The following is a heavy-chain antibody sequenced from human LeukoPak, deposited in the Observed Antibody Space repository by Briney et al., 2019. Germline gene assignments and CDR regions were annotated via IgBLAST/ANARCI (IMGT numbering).Heavy chain of an antibody. D-gene: IGHD6-13*01. CDR1: GFTFSNYG. Sequence: GRSLRLSCAASGFTFSNYGMHWVRQAPGKGLEWVALIWHDGSNTNYADSVKGRFTISREDSKNTLYLQMNSLRVEDTAVYYCARDDATQGQLVLGHWGQGTLVSVSS. CDR2: IWHDGSNT. CDR3: ARDDATQGQLVLGH. V-gene: IGHV3-33*01. J-gene: IGHJ4*02.